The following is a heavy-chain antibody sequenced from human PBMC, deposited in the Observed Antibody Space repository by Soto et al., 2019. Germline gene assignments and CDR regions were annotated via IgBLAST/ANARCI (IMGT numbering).Heavy chain of an antibody. CDR1: GDSVSSNSAA. V-gene: IGHV6-1*01. CDR2: TYYRSKWYN. J-gene: IGHJ6*02. CDR3: ARVVKGWELLSRYYYGMDV. D-gene: IGHD1-26*01. Sequence: KQSQTLSLTCAISGDSVSSNSAAWNWIRQSPSRGLEWLGRTYYRSKWYNDYAVSVKSRITINPDTSKNQFSLQLNSVTPEDTAVYYCARVVKGWELLSRYYYGMDVWGQGTTVTVSS.